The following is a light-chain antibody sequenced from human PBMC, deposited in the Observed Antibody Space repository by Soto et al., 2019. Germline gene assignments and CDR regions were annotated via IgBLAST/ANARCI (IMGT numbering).Light chain of an antibody. CDR3: QQYNNWPPYT. Sequence: EIVMTQSPDILSVSAGERATLSCRASQTINSNLAWYQQKPGQAPRLLIYGASTRATGIPARFSGSGSGTEFTLTISSLPSEDSAVYYCQQYNNWPPYTFGQGTKLESK. V-gene: IGKV3-15*01. CDR1: QTINSN. J-gene: IGKJ2*01. CDR2: GAS.